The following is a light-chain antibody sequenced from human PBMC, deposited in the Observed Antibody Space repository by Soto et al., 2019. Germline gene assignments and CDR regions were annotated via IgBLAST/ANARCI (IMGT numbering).Light chain of an antibody. Sequence: VFVYYQGTMSLSPGERYTLSCRASQSVSTSYVAWYQQKFGQAPRLLIYDAFSRATGIPDRVSASGSGTYVTFTFIRLESEDFAVYYCQQYRTFGQGTKVDIK. CDR3: QQYRT. CDR1: QSVSTSY. J-gene: IGKJ1*01. V-gene: IGKV3-20*01. CDR2: DAF.